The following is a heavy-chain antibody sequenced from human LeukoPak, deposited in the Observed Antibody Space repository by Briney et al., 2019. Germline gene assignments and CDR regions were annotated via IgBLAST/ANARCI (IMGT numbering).Heavy chain of an antibody. CDR1: GFTFSNYW. J-gene: IGHJ4*02. CDR3: ASLGGSGSYISV. V-gene: IGHV3-74*01. CDR2: IKSDGGT. D-gene: IGHD1-26*01. Sequence: GGSLRLSCAASGFTFSNYWMNWVRQAPGKGLVWVSRIKSDGGTSYADSVKGRFTISRDNAKNSLYLQMNSLRAEDTAVYYCASLGGSGSYISVWGQGTLVTVSS.